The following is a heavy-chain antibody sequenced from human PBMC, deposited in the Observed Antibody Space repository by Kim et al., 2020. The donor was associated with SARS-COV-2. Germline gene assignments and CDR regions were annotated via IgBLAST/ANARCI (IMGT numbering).Heavy chain of an antibody. CDR1: VGSIANYY. CDR3: ARGTGYSSTWSGYYFDY. J-gene: IGHJ4*02. CDR2: IYYSGST. D-gene: IGHD6-19*01. V-gene: IGHV4-59*13. Sequence: SETLSLTCTVSVGSIANYYWAWIRQPPGKGLEYIGYIYYSGSTNYSPSLKSRVTISLDTSKNQFSLRLTSVTAADTAVYYCARGTGYSSTWSGYYFDYWGQGTLVTVSS.